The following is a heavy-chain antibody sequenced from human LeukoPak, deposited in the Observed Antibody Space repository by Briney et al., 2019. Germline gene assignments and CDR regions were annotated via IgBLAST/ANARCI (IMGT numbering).Heavy chain of an antibody. CDR1: GFTVSNNY. CDR3: ARSPCGITMIAEA. Sequence: PGGSLRLSCAASGFTVSNNYMSWVRQAPGKGLEWVSVIYTGGTTYYADSVKGRFTISRDNSKNTLYLQMNSLRAEDTAVYYCARSPCGITMIAEAWGQGTLVSVSS. J-gene: IGHJ5*02. D-gene: IGHD3-22*01. V-gene: IGHV3-53*01. CDR2: IYTGGTT.